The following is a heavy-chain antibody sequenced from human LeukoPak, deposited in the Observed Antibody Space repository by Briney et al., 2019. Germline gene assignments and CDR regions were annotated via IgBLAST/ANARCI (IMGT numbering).Heavy chain of an antibody. V-gene: IGHV1-18*01. CDR2: ISAFNGHT. CDR3: ARALAVLGRGPRDFDF. CDR1: NYTYTDYG. J-gene: IGHJ4*02. D-gene: IGHD4/OR15-4a*01. Sequence: GASVRVSCKASNYTYTDYGIYWVRQAPGQGLGWVGWISAFNGHTYYAQKLQGRITMTTDAPTATAHMELRSLRSDDTAVYYCARALAVLGRGPRDFDFWGQGTLVTVSS.